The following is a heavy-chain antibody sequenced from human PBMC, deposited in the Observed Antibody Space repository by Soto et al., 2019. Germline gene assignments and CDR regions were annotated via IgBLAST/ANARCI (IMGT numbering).Heavy chain of an antibody. V-gene: IGHV4-4*02. D-gene: IGHD3-10*01. Sequence: SETLSLTCAVSGGSISSSNWWSWVRQPPGKGLEWIGEIYHSGSTNYNPSLKSRVTISVDKSKNQFSLKLSSVTAADTAVYYCASFITMVRGVIITHFDYWGQGTLVTVSS. J-gene: IGHJ4*02. CDR1: GGSISSSNW. CDR3: ASFITMVRGVIITHFDY. CDR2: IYHSGST.